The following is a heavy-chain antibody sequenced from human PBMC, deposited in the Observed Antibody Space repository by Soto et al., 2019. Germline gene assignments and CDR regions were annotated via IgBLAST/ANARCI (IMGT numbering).Heavy chain of an antibody. CDR2: ISYDGSNK. CDR3: AKGVTIFGVADY. V-gene: IGHV3-30*18. CDR1: GFTFSSYG. Sequence: GGSLRLSCAASGFTFSSYGMHWVRQAPGKGLEWVAVISYDGSNKYYADSVKGRFTISRDNSKNTLYLQMNSLRAEDTAVYYCAKGVTIFGVADYWGQGTLVTVSS. D-gene: IGHD3-3*01. J-gene: IGHJ4*02.